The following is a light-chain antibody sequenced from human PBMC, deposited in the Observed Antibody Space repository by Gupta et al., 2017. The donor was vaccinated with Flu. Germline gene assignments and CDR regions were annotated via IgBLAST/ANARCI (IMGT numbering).Light chain of an antibody. J-gene: IGKJ3*01. CDR1: QSVSSSY. Sequence: PGSLTLHPGERATLSCRASQSVSSSYLAWYQQKPGQAPRLPIYGASSRATGIPDRFSGSCSGTDFTITIRRLEPLEFSLYYCNHCGPLPTFGHGTKVDIK. CDR2: GAS. V-gene: IGKV3-20*01. CDR3: NHCGPLPT.